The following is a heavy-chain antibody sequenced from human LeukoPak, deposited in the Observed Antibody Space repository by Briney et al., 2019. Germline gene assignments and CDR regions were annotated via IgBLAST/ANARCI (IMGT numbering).Heavy chain of an antibody. CDR3: ARSDSGYDLTSDY. J-gene: IGHJ4*02. V-gene: IGHV4-59*01. Sequence: SETLSLTCTVSGGSISSYYWSWIRQPPGKGLEWIGYIYYSGSTNYNPSLKSRVTISVDTSKNQFSLKLGSVTAADTAVYYCARSDSGYDLTSDYWGQGTLVTVSS. CDR1: GGSISSYY. CDR2: IYYSGST. D-gene: IGHD5-12*01.